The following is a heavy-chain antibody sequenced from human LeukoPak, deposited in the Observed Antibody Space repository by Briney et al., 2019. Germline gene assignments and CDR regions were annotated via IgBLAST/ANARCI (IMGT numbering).Heavy chain of an antibody. V-gene: IGHV3-48*03. Sequence: PGGSLRLSCAASGFTFSSYEMNWVRQAPGKGLEWVSYISSSGSTIYYADSVKGRFTISRDNAKNSLYLQMNSLRAEDTAVYYCARDGDGDYRFYFQHWGQGTLVTVSS. D-gene: IGHD4-17*01. CDR2: ISSSGSTI. CDR3: ARDGDGDYRFYFQH. J-gene: IGHJ1*01. CDR1: GFTFSSYE.